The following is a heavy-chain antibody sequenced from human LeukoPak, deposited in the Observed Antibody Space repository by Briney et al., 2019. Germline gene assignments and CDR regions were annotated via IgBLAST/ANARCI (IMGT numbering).Heavy chain of an antibody. CDR2: ISSNGGST. CDR3: ARVRGDCVVDY. Sequence: GGSLRLSCAASGFTFSNYALHWVRQAPGKGLEHVSLISSNGGSTYYANSVKGRFTISRDNSKNTLYLHMGSLRAEDMAVYYCARVRGDCVVDYWGQGTLVTVSS. J-gene: IGHJ4*02. CDR1: GFTFSNYA. D-gene: IGHD2-21*02. V-gene: IGHV3-64*01.